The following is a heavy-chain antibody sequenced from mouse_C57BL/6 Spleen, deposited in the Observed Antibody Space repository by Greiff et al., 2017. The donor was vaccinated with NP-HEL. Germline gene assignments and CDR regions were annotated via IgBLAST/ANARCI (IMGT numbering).Heavy chain of an antibody. Sequence: VQLQQSGAELVRPGASVKLSCTASGFNIKDDYMHWVKQRPEQGLEWIGWIDPENGDTEYASKFQGKATITADTSSNTVYLQLSSLTSEDTAVYYCTFYWGFAYWGQGTLVTVSA. CDR1: GFNIKDDY. V-gene: IGHV14-4*01. J-gene: IGHJ3*01. CDR3: TFYWGFAY. CDR2: IDPENGDT. D-gene: IGHD2-1*01.